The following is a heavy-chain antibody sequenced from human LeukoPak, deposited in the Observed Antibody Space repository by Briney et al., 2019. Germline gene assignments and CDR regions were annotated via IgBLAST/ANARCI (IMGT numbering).Heavy chain of an antibody. V-gene: IGHV4-61*08. J-gene: IGHJ4*02. Sequence: PSETLSLTCTVSGGSISSGGYYWSWIRQHPGKGLEWIGYIYYSGSTNYNPSLKSRVTISVDTSKNQFSLKLSSVTAADTAVYYCARGGRLLPLNYWGQGTLVTVSS. CDR2: IYYSGST. CDR1: GGSISSGGYY. CDR3: ARGGRLLPLNY. D-gene: IGHD3-22*01.